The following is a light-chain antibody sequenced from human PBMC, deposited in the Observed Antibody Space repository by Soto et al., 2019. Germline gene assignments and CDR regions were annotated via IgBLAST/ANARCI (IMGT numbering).Light chain of an antibody. Sequence: DIQMTQPPSTLSASVGDRVTMTCRDSQSISSWLAWYQKKPGKAPKLLIHDATSLESGVPSRFSGSGSGTNFTLTITSLQPEDCATYYCQQANSFLALNFAGGTKVDIK. CDR2: DAT. V-gene: IGKV1-5*01. CDR1: QSISSW. J-gene: IGKJ4*01. CDR3: QQANSFLALN.